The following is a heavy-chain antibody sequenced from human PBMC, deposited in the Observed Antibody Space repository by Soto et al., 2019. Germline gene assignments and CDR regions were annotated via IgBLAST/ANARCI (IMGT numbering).Heavy chain of an antibody. D-gene: IGHD6-6*01. CDR2: IYWDDDK. Sequence: SGPTLVNPTQTLTLTCAFSGFSLSTDDVGVGWIRQPPGKALDWLAVIYWDDDKRYSPSLKSRLTITKDTSKNQVLLTMTNMDPVDTATYFCARSKYSISSFDYWGQGALVTVSS. V-gene: IGHV2-5*02. J-gene: IGHJ4*02. CDR1: GFSLSTDDVG. CDR3: ARSKYSISSFDY.